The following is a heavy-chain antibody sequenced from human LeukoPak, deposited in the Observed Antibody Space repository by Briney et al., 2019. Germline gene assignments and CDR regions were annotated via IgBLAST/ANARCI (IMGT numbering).Heavy chain of an antibody. CDR2: INPSGGST. CDR1: GYTFTSYY. CDR3: ARENFWGSSSLVPLYYYYMDV. Sequence: ASVKVSCKASGYTFTSYYMHWVRQAPGQGLEWMGIINPSGGSTSYAQKFQGRVTMTRDTSTSTVYMELSSLRSEDTAVYYCARENFWGSSSLVPLYYYYMDVWGQGTTVTVSS. J-gene: IGHJ6*03. D-gene: IGHD3-16*01. V-gene: IGHV1-46*01.